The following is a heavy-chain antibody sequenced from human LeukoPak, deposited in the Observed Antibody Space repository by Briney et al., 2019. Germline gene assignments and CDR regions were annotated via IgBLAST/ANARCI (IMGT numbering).Heavy chain of an antibody. CDR1: GYTFTSYY. D-gene: IGHD3-10*01. Sequence: ASVKVSCKASGYTFTSYYMHWVRQAPGQGLEWMGIINPSGGSTSYAHKFQGRVTMTRDTSTSTVYMELSSLRSEDTAVYYCARGISSQLMVRGAHIDYWGQGTLVTVSS. CDR2: INPSGGST. CDR3: ARGISSQLMVRGAHIDY. V-gene: IGHV1-46*01. J-gene: IGHJ4*02.